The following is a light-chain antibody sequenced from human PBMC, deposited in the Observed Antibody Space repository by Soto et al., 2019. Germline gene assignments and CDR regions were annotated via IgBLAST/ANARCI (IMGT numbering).Light chain of an antibody. CDR2: EVN. V-gene: IGLV2-8*01. CDR3: SSYAGNSYV. Sequence: QSVLPQPPSASGSPGQSVSISCTGTSSDVGDYDYVSWYQQHHPGKAPKLLLYEVNQRPSGVPDRFSGSKSGNTASLTVSGLQAEDEADYYCSSYAGNSYVFGTGTKLTVL. CDR1: SSDVGDYDY. J-gene: IGLJ1*01.